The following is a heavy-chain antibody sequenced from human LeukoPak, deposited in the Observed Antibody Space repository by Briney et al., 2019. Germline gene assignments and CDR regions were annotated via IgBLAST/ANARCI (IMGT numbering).Heavy chain of an antibody. J-gene: IGHJ4*02. CDR1: GGSFSGYY. Sequence: PSETLSLTCAVYGGSFSGYYWSWIRQPPGKGLEWIGEINHSGSTNYNPSLKSRVTISVDTSKNQFSLKLSSVTAADTAVYYCARGARSDFWSGYREGDCWGQGTLVTVSS. V-gene: IGHV4-34*01. D-gene: IGHD3-3*01. CDR3: ARGARSDFWSGYREGDC. CDR2: INHSGST.